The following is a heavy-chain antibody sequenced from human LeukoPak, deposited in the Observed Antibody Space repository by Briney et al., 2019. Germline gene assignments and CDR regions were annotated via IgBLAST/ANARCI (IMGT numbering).Heavy chain of an antibody. J-gene: IGHJ4*02. D-gene: IGHD5-18*01. CDR2: INWNGGST. Sequence: GGSLRLSCAASGFNFDDYGMSWVRHAPGKGLEWVSGINWNGGSTGYADSVKGRFTISRDISKNTLYLQMNSLRVEDTAIYFCASGIQLWHYYFNYWGQGTLVTVSS. CDR1: GFNFDDYG. V-gene: IGHV3-20*04. CDR3: ASGIQLWHYYFNY.